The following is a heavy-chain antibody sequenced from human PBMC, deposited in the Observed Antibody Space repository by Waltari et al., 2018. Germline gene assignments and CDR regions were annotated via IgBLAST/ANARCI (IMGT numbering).Heavy chain of an antibody. V-gene: IGHV3-74*01. CDR2: INPDGSST. CDR1: GFTFSNQR. CDR3: TTDLTGYSDY. D-gene: IGHD3-9*01. Sequence: EVQLGESGGGLLEPGGSLRLSCAACGFTFSNQRKHWVRQPPGKWLVWVSRINPDGSSTSYADSVKGRFTISRDNAKNTLYMQMNSLRAEDTAVYYCTTDLTGYSDYWGQGTLVTVSS. J-gene: IGHJ4*02.